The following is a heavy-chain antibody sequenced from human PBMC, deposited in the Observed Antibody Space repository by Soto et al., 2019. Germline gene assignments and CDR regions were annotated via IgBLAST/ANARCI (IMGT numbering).Heavy chain of an antibody. CDR1: GFTFSSYA. CDR2: ISGSGGST. CDR3: AKRGSGSYFDY. V-gene: IGHV3-23*01. D-gene: IGHD1-26*01. J-gene: IGHJ4*02. Sequence: EVQLLESGGGLVQPGGYLRLSCAASGFTFSSYAMRSVRQAPGKGLEWVSAISGSGGSTYYADSVKGRFTISRDNSKNTLALQTNSLRAEDTAVYYWAKRGSGSYFDYLGQGSLVTVSP.